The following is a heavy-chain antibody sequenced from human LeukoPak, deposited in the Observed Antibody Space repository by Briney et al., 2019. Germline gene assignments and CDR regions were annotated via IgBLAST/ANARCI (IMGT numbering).Heavy chain of an antibody. Sequence: GGSLRLSCAASGFTSSSYEMNWVRQAPGKGLEWVSYISSSGSTIYYADTVKGRFTISRENAKNSLYLQMNSLRAEDTAVYYCARDVFEYYYYGMDVWGKGTTVTVSS. J-gene: IGHJ6*04. D-gene: IGHD3-10*02. V-gene: IGHV3-48*03. CDR1: GFTSSSYE. CDR3: ARDVFEYYYYGMDV. CDR2: ISSSGSTI.